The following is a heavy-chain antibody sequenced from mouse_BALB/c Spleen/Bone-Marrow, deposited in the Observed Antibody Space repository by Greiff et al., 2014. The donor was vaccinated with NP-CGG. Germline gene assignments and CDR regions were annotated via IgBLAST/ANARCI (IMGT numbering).Heavy chain of an antibody. CDR2: INPYNGGT. V-gene: IGHV1-18*01. CDR3: ARDYYGSSYGFAY. J-gene: IGHJ3*01. D-gene: IGHD1-1*01. CDR1: GYSFTGYT. Sequence: VHVKQSGPELVKPGASMKISCKASGYSFTGYTMNWVEQSHGKSLEWIGLINPYNGGTSYNQKFKGKATLTVDKSSSTAYMELLSLTSEDSAVYYCARDYYGSSYGFAYWGQGTLVTVSA.